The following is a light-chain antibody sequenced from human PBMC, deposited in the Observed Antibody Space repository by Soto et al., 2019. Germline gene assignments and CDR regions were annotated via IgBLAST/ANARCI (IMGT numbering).Light chain of an antibody. CDR1: QSISSY. J-gene: IGKJ4*01. CDR3: QQSYSTPLLT. V-gene: IGKV1-39*01. CDR2: AAS. Sequence: DIQMTQSPSSLSASVGDRVTITCRASQSISSYLNWYQQKPGKAPKLLIYAASSMQSGVPSRFSGSGSETDFPLTISSLQHEDFAAYYCQQSYSTPLLTFGGGTKVEIK.